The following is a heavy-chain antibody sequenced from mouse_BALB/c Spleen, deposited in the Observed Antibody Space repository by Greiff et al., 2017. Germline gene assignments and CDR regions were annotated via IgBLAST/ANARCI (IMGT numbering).Heavy chain of an antibody. CDR1: GYAFTNYL. CDR2: INPGSGGT. V-gene: IGHV1-54*03. Sequence: LVESGAELVRPGTSVKVSCKASGYAFTNYLIEWVKQRPGQGLEWIGVINPGSGGTNYNEKFKGKATLTADKSSSTAYMQLSSLTSDDSAVYFCARRSAYAMDYWGQGTSVTVSS. J-gene: IGHJ4*01. CDR3: ARRSAYAMDY.